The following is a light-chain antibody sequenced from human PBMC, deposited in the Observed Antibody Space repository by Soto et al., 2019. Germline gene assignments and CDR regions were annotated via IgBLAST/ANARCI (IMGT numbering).Light chain of an antibody. V-gene: IGLV2-23*01. CDR3: CSYAGGTRVV. CDR1: SSDVGRYNL. Sequence: QSVLTQPASVSGSPGQSITISCTGTSSDVGRYNLVSGYQQHPGKAPKLLIFEDIERPSGVSNRFSGSKSGNTASLTISGLQTEDEADYYCCSYAGGTRVVFGGGTNVTVL. J-gene: IGLJ2*01. CDR2: EDI.